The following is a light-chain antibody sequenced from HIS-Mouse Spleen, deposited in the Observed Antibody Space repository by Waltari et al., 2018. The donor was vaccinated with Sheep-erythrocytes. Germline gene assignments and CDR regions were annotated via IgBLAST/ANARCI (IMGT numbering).Light chain of an antibody. J-gene: IGLJ3*02. CDR2: STS. CDR3: LLYYGGAWV. V-gene: IGLV7-43*01. Sequence: QTVVTQEPSLTVSPGGTVTLTCASSTGAFTSGYYPNWFQQKPGQAPRALIYSTSNKHPWTPARFSGSLLGGKAALTLSGVQPEDEAEYYCLLYYGGAWVFGGGTKLTVL. CDR1: TGAFTSGYY.